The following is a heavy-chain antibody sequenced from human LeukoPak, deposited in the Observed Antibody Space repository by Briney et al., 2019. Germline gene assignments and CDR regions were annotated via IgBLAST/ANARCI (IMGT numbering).Heavy chain of an antibody. V-gene: IGHV4-34*01. CDR3: ARATIYGDYLYDY. CDR1: GGSFSGYY. Sequence: SETLSLTCAVYGGSFSGYYWSWIRQPPGKGLEWIGEINHSGSTNYNPSLKSRVTISVDTSKNQFSLKLSSVTAADTAVYYCARATIYGDYLYDYWGQGTLVTVSS. CDR2: INHSGST. J-gene: IGHJ4*02. D-gene: IGHD4-17*01.